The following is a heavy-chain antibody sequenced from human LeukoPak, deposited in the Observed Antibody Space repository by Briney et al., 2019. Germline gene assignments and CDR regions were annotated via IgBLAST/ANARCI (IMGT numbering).Heavy chain of an antibody. CDR2: INHSGST. J-gene: IGHJ4*02. CDR3: ARGNTIDSGQWLVAATGPEKYYFDY. Sequence: KPSETLSLTCAVYGGSFSGYYWSWIRQPPGKGLEWIGEINHSGSTNYNPSLKSRVTISVDTSKNQFSLKLSSVTAADTAVYYCARGNTIDSGQWLVAATGPEKYYFDYWGQGTLVTVSS. CDR1: GGSFSGYY. V-gene: IGHV4-34*01. D-gene: IGHD6-19*01.